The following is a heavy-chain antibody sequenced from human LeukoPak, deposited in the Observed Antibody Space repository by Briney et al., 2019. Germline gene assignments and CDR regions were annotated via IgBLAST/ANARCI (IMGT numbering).Heavy chain of an antibody. CDR2: ISGSGGST. Sequence: GGSLTLSCAASGFTFSSYAMIWVRQAPGKGLEWVSAISGSGGSTYYADSMKGRFTISQDNSKTTLYLQMNSLRAEDTAVYYCAKEGIAARVCLDLWGQGTLVSVS. CDR1: GFTFSSYA. D-gene: IGHD6-6*01. J-gene: IGHJ5*02. CDR3: AKEGIAARVCLDL. V-gene: IGHV3-23*01.